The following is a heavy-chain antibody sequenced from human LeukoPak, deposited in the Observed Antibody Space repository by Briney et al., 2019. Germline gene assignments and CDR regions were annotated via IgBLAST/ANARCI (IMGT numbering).Heavy chain of an antibody. V-gene: IGHV4-39*07. D-gene: IGHD2-21*01. CDR1: GGSISSSSYY. CDR3: ARQLGDRLLFDY. J-gene: IGHJ4*02. Sequence: SETLSLTCTVSGGSISSSSYYWGWTRQPPGKGLEWIGSIYYSGSTYYSPSLKSRVTISLDTSRNQFSLKLSSVTAADTAVYYCARQLGDRLLFDYWGQGTLVTVSS. CDR2: IYYSGST.